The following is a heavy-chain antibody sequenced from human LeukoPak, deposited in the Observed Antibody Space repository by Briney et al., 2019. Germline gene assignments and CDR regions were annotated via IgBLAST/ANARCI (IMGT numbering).Heavy chain of an antibody. CDR2: INPNSGGT. J-gene: IGHJ5*02. CDR1: GYTFTGYY. Sequence: ASVKVSCKASGYTFTGYYMHWVRQAPGQGLEWMGWINPNSGGTNYAQKFQGRVTMTRDTSISTAYMELGRLRSDDTAVYYCARGGYSYGLRWFDPWGQGTLVTVSS. V-gene: IGHV1-2*02. D-gene: IGHD5-18*01. CDR3: ARGGYSYGLRWFDP.